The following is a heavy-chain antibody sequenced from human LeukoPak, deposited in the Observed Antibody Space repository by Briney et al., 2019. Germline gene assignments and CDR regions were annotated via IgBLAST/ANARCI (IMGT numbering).Heavy chain of an antibody. Sequence: PSETLSLTCTVSGVPISNYYWNWIRQSPGKGLEWIGYIYYSGSTDYNPSLQSRVTISVDTSKNQFSLGLSSVTAADAAVYYCARGGVVGTMLRGINWFDPWGQGTLVAVSS. CDR3: ARGGVVGTMLRGINWFDP. J-gene: IGHJ5*02. CDR1: GVPISNYY. V-gene: IGHV4-59*01. D-gene: IGHD3-10*01. CDR2: IYYSGST.